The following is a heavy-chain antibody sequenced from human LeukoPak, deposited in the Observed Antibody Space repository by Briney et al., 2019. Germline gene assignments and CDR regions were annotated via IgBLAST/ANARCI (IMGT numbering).Heavy chain of an antibody. J-gene: IGHJ6*02. CDR1: SSSFANYW. CDR2: VYPAGSQT. V-gene: IGHV5-51*01. CDR3: ARHRDYGDFSPSYYYGMDV. D-gene: IGHD4-17*01. Sequence: PGESLQISCKASSSSFANYWIGWVRQLPGKGLEWMGIVYPAGSQTLYSPSFQGQVTISVDKSTSTTYLQWNTLKASDTAMYYCARHRDYGDFSPSYYYGMDVWGQGTTVTVSS.